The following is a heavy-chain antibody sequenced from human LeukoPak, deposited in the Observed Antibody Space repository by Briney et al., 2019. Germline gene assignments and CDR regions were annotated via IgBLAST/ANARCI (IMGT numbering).Heavy chain of an antibody. V-gene: IGHV3-30*02. D-gene: IGHD3-22*01. Sequence: GGSLRLSCAASGFTFSSYAMSWVRQAPGKGLEWVALIWNDGSNKDYADSVKGRFTISRDNSKNTLYLQMNSLRAEDTAVYYCAKDGHYYDSSGYKSREYYFDYWGQGTLVTVSS. J-gene: IGHJ4*02. CDR3: AKDGHYYDSSGYKSREYYFDY. CDR1: GFTFSSYA. CDR2: IWNDGSNK.